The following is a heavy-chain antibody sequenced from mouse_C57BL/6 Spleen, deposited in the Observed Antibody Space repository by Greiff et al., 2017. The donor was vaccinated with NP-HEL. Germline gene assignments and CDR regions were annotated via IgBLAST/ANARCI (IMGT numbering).Heavy chain of an antibody. V-gene: IGHV1-59*01. Sequence: QVQLQQPGAELVRPGTSVKLSCKASGYTFTSYWMHWVKQRPGQGLEWIGVIDPSDSYTNYNQKFKGKATLTVDTSSSTAYMQLSSLTSEDSAVYYCARFDYGSSYHAMDYWGQGTSVTVSS. J-gene: IGHJ4*01. CDR1: GYTFTSYW. CDR2: IDPSDSYT. CDR3: ARFDYGSSYHAMDY. D-gene: IGHD1-1*01.